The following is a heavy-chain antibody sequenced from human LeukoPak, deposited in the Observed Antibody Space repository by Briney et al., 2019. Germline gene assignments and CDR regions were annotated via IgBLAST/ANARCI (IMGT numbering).Heavy chain of an antibody. CDR1: GFTFDDYA. J-gene: IGHJ4*02. CDR3: AINGGGDSGYGNFDY. CDR2: INWNSDSI. Sequence: GGSLRLSCAVSGFTFDDYAMHWVRQVPGKGLEWGSGINWNSDSIGYADSVKGRFTTSRDNAKNSLYLQRNSLRAEDTAFYYCAINGGGDSGYGNFDYWGQGTLVTVSS. V-gene: IGHV3-9*01. D-gene: IGHD5-12*01.